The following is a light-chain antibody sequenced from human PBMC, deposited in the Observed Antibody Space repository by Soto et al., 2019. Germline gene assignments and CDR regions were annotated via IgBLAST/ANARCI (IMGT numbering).Light chain of an antibody. CDR1: QSITNY. Sequence: DIQMTQSLSSLSTSVGDRVTITCRASQSITNYLNWYQQKPGRVPKLLIYAASRLQSGVPSRFSGSGSGTDFTLTISSLQPEDFATYYCQQSYITPWTFGQGTKVEIK. CDR3: QQSYITPWT. J-gene: IGKJ1*01. V-gene: IGKV1-39*01. CDR2: AAS.